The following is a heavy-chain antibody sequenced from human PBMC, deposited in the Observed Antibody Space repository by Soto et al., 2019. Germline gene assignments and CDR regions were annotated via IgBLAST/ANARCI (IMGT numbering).Heavy chain of an antibody. CDR2: IFFSGGT. CDR1: GGSISSGTDY. CDR3: AGTPGRVGWFDP. V-gene: IGHV4-31*03. D-gene: IGHD2-15*01. Sequence: SETLSLTCTVSGGSISSGTDYWSWIRQHLRTGLEWIGYIFFSGGTYFNQSLKSRVTISRDTFTTPFSLMLTSVTAAATAVYYCAGTPGRVGWFDPWGQGTLVTVSS. J-gene: IGHJ5*02.